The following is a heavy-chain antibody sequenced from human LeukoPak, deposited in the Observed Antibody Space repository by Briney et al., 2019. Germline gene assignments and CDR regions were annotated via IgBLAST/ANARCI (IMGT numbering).Heavy chain of an antibody. J-gene: IGHJ2*01. D-gene: IGHD1-26*01. CDR1: GFTFSSYA. CDR3: AKGNWGERLDWYFDL. Sequence: GGSLRLSCAASGFTFSSYAMSWVRQAPGRGLEWVSDISGSGGSTYYADSVKGRFTISRDNSKNTLYLQMNSLRAEDTAVYYCAKGNWGERLDWYFDLWGRGTLVTVSS. CDR2: ISGSGGST. V-gene: IGHV3-23*01.